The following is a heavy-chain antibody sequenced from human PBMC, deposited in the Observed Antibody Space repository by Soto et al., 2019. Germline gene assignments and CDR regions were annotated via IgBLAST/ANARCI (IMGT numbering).Heavy chain of an antibody. V-gene: IGHV4-31*03. D-gene: IGHD3-10*01. J-gene: IGHJ4*02. CDR1: GGSINSADYY. CDR2: IYRSGSS. CDR3: ARVKSVISQYYLDY. Sequence: NPSETLSLTCTVSGGSINSADYYWSWIRQHPGKGLDWIGYIYRSGSSYYNSSLQSRVTLSVDTSKNQFSLKLRSVTAADTAVYFCARVKSVISQYYLDYWGPGTLVTVSS.